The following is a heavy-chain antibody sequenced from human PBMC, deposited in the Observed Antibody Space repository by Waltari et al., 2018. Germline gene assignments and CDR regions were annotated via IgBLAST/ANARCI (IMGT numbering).Heavy chain of an antibody. D-gene: IGHD4-17*01. CDR3: ARDSYGDYFY. CDR1: GGSISSSSYY. V-gene: IGHV4-39*07. CDR2: IYYSGST. J-gene: IGHJ4*02. Sequence: QLQLQESGPGLVKPSETLSLTCNVSGGSISSSSYYWGWIRQPPGKGLDWIGSIYYSGSTYYNPSLKSRVTISVDTSNNQFSLKLSSVTAADTAVYYCARDSYGDYFYWGQGTLVTVSS.